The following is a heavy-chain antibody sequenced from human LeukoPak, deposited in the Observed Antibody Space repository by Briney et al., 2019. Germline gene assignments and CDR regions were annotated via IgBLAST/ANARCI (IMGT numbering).Heavy chain of an antibody. J-gene: IGHJ6*02. D-gene: IGHD3-9*01. Sequence: SETLSLTCTVSGGCISSYYWSWIRQPPGKGLEWIGYIYYSGSTNYNPSLKSRVTISVDTSKNQFSLKLSSVTAADTAVYYCASVLTGSYYYYGMDVWGQGTTVTVSS. V-gene: IGHV4-59*01. CDR1: GGCISSYY. CDR3: ASVLTGSYYYYGMDV. CDR2: IYYSGST.